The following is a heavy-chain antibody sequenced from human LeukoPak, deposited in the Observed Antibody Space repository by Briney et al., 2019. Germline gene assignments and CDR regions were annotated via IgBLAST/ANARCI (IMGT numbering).Heavy chain of an antibody. Sequence: GGFLRLSCAASGFTISSNYMSWVRQAPGKGLDWVSVIYSSGDTYYADSVKGRFTISRDNSKNTLYLQMNSLRAEDTAVYYCARIPIVTITSGGYWGQGTLVTVSS. V-gene: IGHV3-53*01. CDR1: GFTISSNY. D-gene: IGHD5-12*01. CDR3: ARIPIVTITSGGY. CDR2: IYSSGDT. J-gene: IGHJ1*01.